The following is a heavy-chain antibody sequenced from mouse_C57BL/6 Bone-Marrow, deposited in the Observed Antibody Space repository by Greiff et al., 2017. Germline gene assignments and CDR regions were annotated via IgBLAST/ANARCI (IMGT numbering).Heavy chain of an antibody. CDR2: ISSGGDYI. D-gene: IGHD1-1*01. J-gene: IGHJ4*01. CDR1: GFTFSSYA. V-gene: IGHV5-9-1*02. Sequence: EVQLVESGEGLVKPGGSLKLSCAASGFTFSSYAMSWVRQTPEKRLEWVAYISSGGDYIYYADTVKGRFTISRDNARNTLYLQMSSLKSEDTAMYYCTRDVITTAVARDYAMDYWGQGTSVTVSS. CDR3: TRDVITTAVARDYAMDY.